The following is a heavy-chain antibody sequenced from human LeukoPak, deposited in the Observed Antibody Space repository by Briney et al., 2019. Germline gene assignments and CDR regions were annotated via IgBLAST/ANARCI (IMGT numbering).Heavy chain of an antibody. D-gene: IGHD2-15*01. CDR1: GFTFSSYA. J-gene: IGHJ4*02. CDR3: AKDIVVVVSARGPFDY. CDR2: ISGSGGTT. V-gene: IGHV3-23*01. Sequence: GGSLRLSCAASGFTFSSYAMSWVRQAPGKGLEWVSAISGSGGTTYYADSVKGRFTISRDNSKNTLYLQMNSLRVEDTAVYYCAKDIVVVVSARGPFDYWGQGTLVTVPS.